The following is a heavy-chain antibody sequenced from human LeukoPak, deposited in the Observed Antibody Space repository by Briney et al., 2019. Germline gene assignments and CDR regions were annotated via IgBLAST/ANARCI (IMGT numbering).Heavy chain of an antibody. J-gene: IGHJ4*02. CDR1: GYTFTSYD. Sequence: ASVKVSCKASGYTFTSYDINWVRQATGQGLEWMGWMNPNSGNTGYAQKFQGRVTMTRNTSISTAYMGLSSLRSEDTAVYYCARGHWAGIVGATDYWGQGTLVTVSS. CDR2: MNPNSGNT. V-gene: IGHV1-8*01. CDR3: ARGHWAGIVGATDY. D-gene: IGHD1-26*01.